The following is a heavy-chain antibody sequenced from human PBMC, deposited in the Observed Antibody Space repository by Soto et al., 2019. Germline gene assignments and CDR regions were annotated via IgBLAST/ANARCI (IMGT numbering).Heavy chain of an antibody. D-gene: IGHD3-3*01. Sequence: PSETLSLTCAVSGGSIISNYWWAWIRQSPGEGLVWIGSIYHSGTTYYNPSLECRVIISVDTSECRFALRLTSLTAADSAVYYCARTDNVGYYPYLGQGALVNVSS. V-gene: IGHV4-38-2*01. CDR1: GGSIISNYW. CDR2: IYHSGTT. CDR3: ARTDNVGYYPY. J-gene: IGHJ4*02.